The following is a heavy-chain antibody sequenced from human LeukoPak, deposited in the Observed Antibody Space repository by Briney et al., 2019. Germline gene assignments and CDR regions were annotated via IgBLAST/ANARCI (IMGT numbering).Heavy chain of an antibody. J-gene: IGHJ4*02. CDR1: GGTFSSYT. Sequence: SVKVSCKASGGTFSSYTISWVRQAPVQGLEWMGRIIPILGIANYAQKFQGRVTITADKSTSTAYMELSSLRSEDTAVYYCAIDCSSTSCYQGNVYWGQGTLVTVSS. D-gene: IGHD2-2*01. CDR2: IIPILGIA. V-gene: IGHV1-69*02. CDR3: AIDCSSTSCYQGNVY.